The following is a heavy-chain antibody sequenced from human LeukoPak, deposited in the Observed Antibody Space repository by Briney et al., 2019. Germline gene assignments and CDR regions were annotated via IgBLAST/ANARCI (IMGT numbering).Heavy chain of an antibody. V-gene: IGHV3-64*01. CDR1: GFTFNTYA. Sequence: PGGSLRLSCAASGFTFNTYAIYWVRQAPGKGLECVSGIGSDGRSTYYANSVKGRFTISRDNSENTVYLQMGSLRGGDMAVYYCARLSSSGWRNFDYWDQGTLVTVSS. D-gene: IGHD6-19*01. CDR3: ARLSSSGWRNFDY. J-gene: IGHJ4*02. CDR2: IGSDGRST.